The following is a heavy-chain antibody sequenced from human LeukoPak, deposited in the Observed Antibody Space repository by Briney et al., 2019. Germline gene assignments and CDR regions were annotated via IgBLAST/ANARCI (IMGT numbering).Heavy chain of an antibody. Sequence: HPGGSLRLSCAASGFTFSSYWMSWVRQAPGKGLEWVANIKQDGSEKYYVDSVKGRFTISRDNAKNSLYLQVNSLRAEDTAVYYCARSGNNYYYYMDVWGKGTTVTVSS. J-gene: IGHJ6*03. CDR1: GFTFSSYW. CDR3: ARSGNNYYYYMDV. CDR2: IKQDGSEK. D-gene: IGHD2/OR15-2a*01. V-gene: IGHV3-7*01.